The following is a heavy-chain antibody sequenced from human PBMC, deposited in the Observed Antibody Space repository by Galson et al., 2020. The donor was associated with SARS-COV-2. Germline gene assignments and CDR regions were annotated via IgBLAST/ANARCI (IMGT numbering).Heavy chain of an antibody. CDR3: ARDLVATSWFDY. J-gene: IGHJ4*02. D-gene: IGHD5-12*01. Sequence: GGSLRLSCAASGFTFSSYGMHWVRQAPGKGLEWVAVIWYDGSNKYYADSVKGRFTISRDNSKNTLYLQMNSLRAEDTAVYYCARDLVATSWFDYWGQGTLVTVSS. V-gene: IGHV3-33*01. CDR2: IWYDGSNK. CDR1: GFTFSSYG.